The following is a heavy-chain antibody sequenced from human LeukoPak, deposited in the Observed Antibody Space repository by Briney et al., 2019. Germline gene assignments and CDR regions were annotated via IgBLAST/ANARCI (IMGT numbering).Heavy chain of an antibody. D-gene: IGHD3-3*01. CDR1: GFTFSSYW. CDR3: AIFGVVFDFDY. CDR2: ISDGGSTT. V-gene: IGHV3-74*01. Sequence: GGSLRLSCAASGFTFSSYWMHWVRQAPGKGLVWVSRISDGGSTTTYADSVKGRFTISRDNAKNTLYLQMNSLRAEDTAVYYCAIFGVVFDFDYWGQGTLVTVSS. J-gene: IGHJ4*02.